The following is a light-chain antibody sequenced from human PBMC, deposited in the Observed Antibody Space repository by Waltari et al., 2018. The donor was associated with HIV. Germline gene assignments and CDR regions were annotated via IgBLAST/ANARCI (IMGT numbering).Light chain of an antibody. CDR2: EVS. J-gene: IGLJ2*01. Sequence: QSALTQPPSASGSLGQSVTISCTGSSSDIGAYDSVSWLQQHPNNAPKLLLYEVSKRPSGVPDRFSGSRSGETAFLSVSGLQPDDTAGYFCSSYGDNIRVLFGGGTNLTVL. CDR1: SSDIGAYDS. CDR3: SSYGDNIRVL. V-gene: IGLV2-8*01.